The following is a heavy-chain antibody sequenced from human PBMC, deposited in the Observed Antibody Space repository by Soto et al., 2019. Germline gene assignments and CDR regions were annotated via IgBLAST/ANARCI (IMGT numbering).Heavy chain of an antibody. J-gene: IGHJ6*02. D-gene: IGHD3-10*01. V-gene: IGHV3-53*01. CDR1: GFTVSVNY. Sequence: GGSLRLSCAASGFTVSVNYMNWVRQAPGKGLEWVSLVDSRGSTYYADSVKGRFTISRDNSKNTLYLQMNSLRVEDTAVYYYARDQFYGSASSNYIYQYYYGMDVWGQGTTVTVS. CDR3: ARDQFYGSASSNYIYQYYYGMDV. CDR2: VDSRGST.